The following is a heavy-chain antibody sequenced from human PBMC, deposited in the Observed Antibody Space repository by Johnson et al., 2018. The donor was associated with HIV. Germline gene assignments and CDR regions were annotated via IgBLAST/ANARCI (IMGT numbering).Heavy chain of an antibody. CDR3: ARDDTEADGAFDI. V-gene: IGHV3-7*01. J-gene: IGHJ3*02. Sequence: VQLVESGGALVRPGESLRLSCVASGFTFSGYWMTWVRQAPGKGLEWVATIKQGGSEKYYVDSVKGRFTISRDNAKNSLYLQMNSLRAEDTAVYDCARDDTEADGAFDIWGQGTMVTVSS. CDR2: IKQGGSEK. CDR1: GFTFSGYW. D-gene: IGHD2-2*02.